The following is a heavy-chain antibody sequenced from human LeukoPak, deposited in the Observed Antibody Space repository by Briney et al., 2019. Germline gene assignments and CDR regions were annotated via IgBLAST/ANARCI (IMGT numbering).Heavy chain of an antibody. Sequence: SETLSLTCTDSGGSISSYYWSWIRQPPGKGLEWIGYIYYSGSTNYNPSLKSRVTISVGTSKNQFSLKLSSVTAADTAVYYCARVSPPYYYDSSGELDYWGQGTLVTVSS. CDR2: IYYSGST. CDR3: ARVSPPYYYDSSGELDY. J-gene: IGHJ4*02. D-gene: IGHD3-22*01. CDR1: GGSISSYY. V-gene: IGHV4-59*01.